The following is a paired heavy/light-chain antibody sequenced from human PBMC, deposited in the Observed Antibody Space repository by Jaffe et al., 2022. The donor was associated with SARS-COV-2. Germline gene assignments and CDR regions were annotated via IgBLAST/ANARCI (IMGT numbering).Heavy chain of an antibody. CDR1: DGSISRGDYY. V-gene: IGHV4-30-4*01. CDR3: ARKQETAGGGCLDP. J-gene: IGHJ5*02. CDR2: INYIGSA. Sequence: QVQLQESGPGLVQPSQTLSLTCTVSDGSISRGDYYWSWIRQPPGKGLEWIGYINYIGSAYYNPSLESRVTISVDTSKNQFSLNLRSVAAADTAVYYCARKQETAGGGCLDPWGQGTLVTVSS. D-gene: IGHD6-19*01.
Light chain of an antibody. J-gene: IGKJ4*01. CDR1: QSISRF. V-gene: IGKV1-39*01. CDR3: QQSYIPPLT. Sequence: DIQMTQSPSSLSASVGDRITITCRASQSISRFLNWYQQKPGKAPKVLIYAASSLQSGVPSRFSGSGFGTDFTLTISSLQPEDFAAYYCQQSYIPPLTFGGGTKVEIK. CDR2: AAS.